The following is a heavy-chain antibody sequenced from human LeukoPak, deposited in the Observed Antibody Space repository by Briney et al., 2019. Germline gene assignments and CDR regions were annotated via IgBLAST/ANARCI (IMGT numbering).Heavy chain of an antibody. CDR2: IYYSGST. V-gene: IGHV4-61*01. CDR3: ARDPSPGGIDY. Sequence: KPSETLSLTCTVSGGSVNSGSYYWNWIRQPPGKGLEWIGYIYYSGSTNYNPSLKSRVTISVDTSKNQFSLKLSSVTAADTAVYYCARDPSPGGIDYWGQGTLVTVSS. J-gene: IGHJ4*02. CDR1: GGSVNSGSYY.